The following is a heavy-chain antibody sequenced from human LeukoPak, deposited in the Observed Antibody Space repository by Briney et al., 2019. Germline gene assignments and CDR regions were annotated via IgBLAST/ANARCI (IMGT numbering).Heavy chain of an antibody. Sequence: GESLKISRKGSGYRFTTYWIGWVRQMPGKGLEWMGIIYPGDSDTGYSPSFQGQVTISADKSITTAYLQWNSLKASDTAMYYCARQTGDNAFDIWGRGTMVTVSS. D-gene: IGHD7-27*01. CDR1: GYRFTTYW. J-gene: IGHJ3*02. CDR2: IYPGDSDT. V-gene: IGHV5-51*01. CDR3: ARQTGDNAFDI.